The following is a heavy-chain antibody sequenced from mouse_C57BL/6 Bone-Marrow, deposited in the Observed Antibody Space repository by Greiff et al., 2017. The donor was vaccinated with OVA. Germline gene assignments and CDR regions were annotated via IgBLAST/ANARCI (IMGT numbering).Heavy chain of an antibody. Sequence: QVQLKQPGAELVMPGASVKLSCKASGYTFTSYWMHWVKQRPGQGLEWIGEIDPSDSYTNYNQKFKGKSTLTVDKSSSTAYMQLSSLTSEDSAVYYCARSYYGSSPFAYWGQGTLVTVSA. CDR1: GYTFTSYW. D-gene: IGHD1-1*01. CDR3: ARSYYGSSPFAY. CDR2: IDPSDSYT. V-gene: IGHV1-69*01. J-gene: IGHJ3*01.